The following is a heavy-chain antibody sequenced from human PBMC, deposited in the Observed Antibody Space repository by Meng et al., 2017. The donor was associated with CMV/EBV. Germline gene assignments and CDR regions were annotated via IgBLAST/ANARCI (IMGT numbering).Heavy chain of an antibody. CDR1: GFTFSSYA. J-gene: IGHJ4*02. CDR3: AKERGWELLGLFDY. Sequence: GESLKISCAASGFTFSSYAMSWVRQAPGKGLEWVSVIYSGGSSTYYADSVKGRFTISRDNSKNTLYLQMNSLRAEDTAVYYCAKERGWELLGLFDYWGQGTLVTVSS. D-gene: IGHD1-26*01. CDR2: IYSGGSST. V-gene: IGHV3-23*03.